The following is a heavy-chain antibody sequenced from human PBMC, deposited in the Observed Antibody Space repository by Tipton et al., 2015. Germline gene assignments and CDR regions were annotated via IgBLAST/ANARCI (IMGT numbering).Heavy chain of an antibody. CDR3: ARGQSTHFFDP. CDR1: GYTFTSHG. V-gene: IGHV1-8*01. Sequence: QLVQSGAEVKKPGASVTVSCKASGYTFTSHGISWVRQAPGQGLEWMGWMSANSGVTGYAQKFQGRVTMTRDTSVRTAYMELSSLRSEDTAVYYCARGQSTHFFDPWGQGTLVTVSS. D-gene: IGHD4-11*01. J-gene: IGHJ5*02. CDR2: MSANSGVT.